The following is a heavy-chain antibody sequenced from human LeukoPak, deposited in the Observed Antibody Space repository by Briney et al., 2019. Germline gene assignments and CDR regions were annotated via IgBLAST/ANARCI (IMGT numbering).Heavy chain of an antibody. J-gene: IGHJ6*03. D-gene: IGHD1-26*01. CDR3: ARANSGSYTLYYYYYMDV. CDR2: IYYSGST. CDR1: GGSISSYY. Sequence: SETLSLTCTVSGGSISSYYWSWIRQPPGKGLEWIGYIYYSGSTNYNPSLKSRVTISVDTSKNQFSLKLSSVTAADTAVYYCARANSGSYTLYYYYYMDVWGKGTTVTVSS. V-gene: IGHV4-59*01.